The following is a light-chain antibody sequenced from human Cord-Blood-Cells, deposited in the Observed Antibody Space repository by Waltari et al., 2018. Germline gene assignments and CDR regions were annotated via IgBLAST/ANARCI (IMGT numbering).Light chain of an antibody. CDR1: SAINVGSYN. J-gene: IGLJ1*01. CDR2: YYSDSDK. V-gene: IGLV5-37*01. Sequence: QPVLTQPPSSSASPGESARLTCTLPSAINVGSYNIYSYQQKPGSPPRYLLYYYSDSDKGQGSGVPSRFSGSKDASANTGILLISGLQSEDEADYYCMIWPSNASVFGTGTKVTVL. CDR3: MIWPSNASV.